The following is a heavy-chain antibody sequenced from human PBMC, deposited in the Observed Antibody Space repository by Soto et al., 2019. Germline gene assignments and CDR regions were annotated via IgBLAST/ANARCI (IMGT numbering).Heavy chain of an antibody. CDR1: GFTFSDYY. CDR2: ISSSGSTI. J-gene: IGHJ4*02. Sequence: QVQLVESGGGLVKPGGSLRLSCAASGFTFSDYYMSWIRQAPGKGLEWVSYISSSGSTIYYADSVKGRFTISRDNAKNSLYRQMNSLRAEDTAVYYCARDPGERITFGGVTWYYFDYWGQGTLVTVSS. D-gene: IGHD3-16*01. CDR3: ARDPGERITFGGVTWYYFDY. V-gene: IGHV3-11*01.